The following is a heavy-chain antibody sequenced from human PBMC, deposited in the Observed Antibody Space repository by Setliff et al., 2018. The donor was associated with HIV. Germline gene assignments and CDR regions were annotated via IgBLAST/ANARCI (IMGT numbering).Heavy chain of an antibody. Sequence: PSETLSLTCTVSGGSININNYYLGWIRQPPGKGLEWIGSIYYSGATYYKPSLKSRLPIAIDTSKNQFSLKLRSVTAADTAVYYCARIVRWELVATSTFFYYYMDVWGKGTTVTVSS. CDR3: ARIVRWELVATSTFFYYYMDV. CDR2: IYYSGAT. V-gene: IGHV4-39*01. CDR1: GGSININNYY. J-gene: IGHJ6*03. D-gene: IGHD1-26*01.